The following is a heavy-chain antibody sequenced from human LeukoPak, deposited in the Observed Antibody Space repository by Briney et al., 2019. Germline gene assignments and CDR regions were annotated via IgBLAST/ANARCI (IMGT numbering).Heavy chain of an antibody. V-gene: IGHV1-69*06. CDR2: IIPIFGTA. Sequence: SVKVSSKASGGTFSSYAISWVRQAPGQGLEWMGGIIPIFGTANYAQKFQGRVTITADKSTSTAYMELSSLRSEDTAVYYCARDRGIAAAGDDYWGQGTLVTVSS. D-gene: IGHD6-13*01. CDR3: ARDRGIAAAGDDY. J-gene: IGHJ4*02. CDR1: GGTFSSYA.